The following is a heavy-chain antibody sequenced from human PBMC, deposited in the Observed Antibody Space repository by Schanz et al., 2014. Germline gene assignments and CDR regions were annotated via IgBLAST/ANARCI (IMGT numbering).Heavy chain of an antibody. V-gene: IGHV3-33*05. Sequence: QVQLVESGGGVVQPGRSLRLSCVASGFTFSTHAMHWVRQAPGKGLEWVALVSSDGNNDYYTDSVKGRFTISRDNSKNTVHLQMNSLRAEDTAVYYCVRDILHRVYDSGSPGGQGTLVTVSS. CDR3: VRDILHRVYDSGSP. D-gene: IGHD3-10*01. CDR2: VSSDGNND. CDR1: GFTFSTHA. J-gene: IGHJ5*02.